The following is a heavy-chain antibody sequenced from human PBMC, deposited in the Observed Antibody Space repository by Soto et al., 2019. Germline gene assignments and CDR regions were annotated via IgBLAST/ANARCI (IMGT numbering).Heavy chain of an antibody. J-gene: IGHJ3*02. CDR2: INHSGST. Sequence: SSETLSLTCAVYGGSFSGYYWSWIRQPPGKGLEWIGEINHSGSTSYNPSLKSRVTMSIDTSKNEFSLKLTSVTAADTAVYYCARRVDHYDSSGDAYDIWGQGTMVTVSS. V-gene: IGHV4-34*01. CDR3: ARRVDHYDSSGDAYDI. D-gene: IGHD3-22*01. CDR1: GGSFSGYY.